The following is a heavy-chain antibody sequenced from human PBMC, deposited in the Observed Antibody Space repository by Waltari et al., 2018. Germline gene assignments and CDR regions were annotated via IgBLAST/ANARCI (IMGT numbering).Heavy chain of an antibody. D-gene: IGHD1-1*01. CDR3: AREEGERDYYYMDV. J-gene: IGHJ6*03. Sequence: QVQLQESGPGLVKPSQTLSLPCTVSGGSISSGSYYWGWTRPPAGKGLEWIGRIYTVGSTNYNPSLKSRVTISVDTSKNQFSLKLSSVTAADTAVYYCAREEGERDYYYMDVWGKGTTVTVSS. CDR1: GGSISSGSYY. V-gene: IGHV4-61*02. CDR2: IYTVGST.